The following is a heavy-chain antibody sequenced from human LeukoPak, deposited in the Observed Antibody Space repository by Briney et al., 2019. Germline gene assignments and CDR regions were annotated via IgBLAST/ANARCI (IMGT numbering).Heavy chain of an antibody. V-gene: IGHV1-24*01. J-gene: IGHJ6*03. D-gene: IGHD3-22*01. CDR3: ARDITTDPNYYYYYMDV. Sequence: ASVKVSCKVSGYTLTELSMHWVRQAPGKGLEWMGGFDPEDGETIYAQKFQGRVTITADKSTSTAYMELSSLRSEDTAVYYCARDITTDPNYYYYYMDVWGKGTTVTVSS. CDR1: GYTLTELS. CDR2: FDPEDGET.